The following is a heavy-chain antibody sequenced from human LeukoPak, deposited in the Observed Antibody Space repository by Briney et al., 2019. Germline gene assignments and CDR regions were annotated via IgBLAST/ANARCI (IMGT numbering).Heavy chain of an antibody. CDR3: AKLDDTSGYWDAFGI. CDR2: IKQDGREK. Sequence: GESLRLAWAASGFSFSSYWMTWVRQAPGKGLEWVANIKQDGREKHYVDSVKGRFTISRDNAKNSLYLQMNSLRAEDTAVYYCAKLDDTSGYWDAFGIWGQGTMVTVSS. V-gene: IGHV3-7*01. J-gene: IGHJ3*02. D-gene: IGHD3-22*01. CDR1: GFSFSSYW.